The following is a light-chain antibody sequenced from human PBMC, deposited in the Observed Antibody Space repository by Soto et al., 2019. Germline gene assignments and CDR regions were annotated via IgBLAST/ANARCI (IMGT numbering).Light chain of an antibody. CDR1: QSVSSN. CDR2: GAS. Sequence: EIVMTQSPATLSVSPGERATLSCRASQSVSSNLAWYQQKPGQAPSLLIYGASTRATGIPARFSGSGSVTDFTLTISSLQSEDFAVYYCQQYNNWPRTFGQGTKVEIK. CDR3: QQYNNWPRT. V-gene: IGKV3-15*01. J-gene: IGKJ1*01.